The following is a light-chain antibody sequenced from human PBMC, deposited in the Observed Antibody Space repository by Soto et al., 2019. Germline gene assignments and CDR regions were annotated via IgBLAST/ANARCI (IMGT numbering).Light chain of an antibody. Sequence: EILLTQSPPTLSVSPGEGATLSCRASENINRNLAWYQQKPGQAPRLLIYDASTRATRIPARYSGSGSVTEFTLTISSLQSDDFGVYYCQQYNTWPSFGHGTKVEIK. CDR3: QQYNTWPS. CDR2: DAS. J-gene: IGKJ1*01. V-gene: IGKV3-15*01. CDR1: ENINRN.